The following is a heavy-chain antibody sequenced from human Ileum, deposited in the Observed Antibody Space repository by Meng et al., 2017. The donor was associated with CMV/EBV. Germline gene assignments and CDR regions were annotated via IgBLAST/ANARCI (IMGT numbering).Heavy chain of an antibody. Sequence: GESLKISCAASGFNFNNYGMSWVRQAPGKGPEWVSGITDSGGKTYYADSVKGRFTISRDNARNSLFLQMDSLRADDTAVYYCARAMVRGPLRGMDVWGQGTTVTVSS. CDR2: ITDSGGKT. CDR3: ARAMVRGPLRGMDV. J-gene: IGHJ6*02. V-gene: IGHV3-23*01. D-gene: IGHD3-10*01. CDR1: GFNFNNYG.